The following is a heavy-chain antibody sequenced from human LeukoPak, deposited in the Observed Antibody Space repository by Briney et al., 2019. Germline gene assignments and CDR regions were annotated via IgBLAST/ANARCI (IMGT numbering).Heavy chain of an antibody. J-gene: IGHJ4*02. V-gene: IGHV4-4*07. CDR1: GGSISSYY. D-gene: IGHD6-13*01. CDR3: ARQIASAGTAGFDF. Sequence: TSETLSLTCAVSGGSISSYYWSWIRQPAGKGLEWIGRIYSTGSTNYNPSLKSRVTMSVDTSKNQFSLRLRSVTAADTAVYYCARQIASAGTAGFDFWGQGALVTVSS. CDR2: IYSTGST.